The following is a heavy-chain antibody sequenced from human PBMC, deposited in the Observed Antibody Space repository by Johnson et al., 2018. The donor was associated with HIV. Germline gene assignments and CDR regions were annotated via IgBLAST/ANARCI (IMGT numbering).Heavy chain of an antibody. CDR1: GFSFSDYY. V-gene: IGHV3-11*04. CDR3: ARDYYYFDSRAYYDAFDI. J-gene: IGHJ3*02. CDR2: ISSSGDTI. D-gene: IGHD3-22*01. Sequence: QVQLVESGGGLVKPGGSLRLSCAASGFSFSDYYMSWIRQAPGKGLELVSYISSSGDTISYADSVQGRFTISRDNAKNSLSLQINSLRAEDTAMYYCARDYYYFDSRAYYDAFDIWGQGTMVTVSS.